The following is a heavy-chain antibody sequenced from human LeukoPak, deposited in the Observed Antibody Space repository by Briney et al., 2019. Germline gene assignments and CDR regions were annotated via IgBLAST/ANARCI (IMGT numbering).Heavy chain of an antibody. CDR1: GFTVSSNY. CDR3: ARVYDYVWGSYRDPYFDY. Sequence: GGSLRLSCTASGFTVSSNYMTWVRQAPGKGLEWVSVIYTAGTRYYADSVRGRFTISRDSSKNTLYLQMNDLRVEDTAAYYCARVYDYVWGSYRDPYFDYWGQGTPVTVSS. D-gene: IGHD3-16*02. CDR2: IYTAGTR. J-gene: IGHJ4*02. V-gene: IGHV3-66*02.